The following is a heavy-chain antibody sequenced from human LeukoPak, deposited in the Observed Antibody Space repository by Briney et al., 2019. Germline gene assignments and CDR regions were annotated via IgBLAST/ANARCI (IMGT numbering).Heavy chain of an antibody. D-gene: IGHD3-10*01. V-gene: IGHV3-23*01. CDR1: GFTVSSNY. Sequence: HPGGSLRLSCAASGFTVSSNYMSWVRQAPGKGPEWVSAISGGSDNTHYAESVKGRFTISRDISKSTVYLQMNSLRVEDTAVYYCAKDAVRGRFDPWGQGTMVTVSS. CDR3: AKDAVRGRFDP. J-gene: IGHJ5*02. CDR2: ISGGSDNT.